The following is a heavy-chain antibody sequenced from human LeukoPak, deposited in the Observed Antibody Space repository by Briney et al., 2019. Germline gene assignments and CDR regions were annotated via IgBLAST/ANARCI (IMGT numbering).Heavy chain of an antibody. CDR2: ISYDGSNK. J-gene: IGHJ6*02. D-gene: IGHD6-13*01. Sequence: GGSLRLSCAAAGFTFSSYAMHWVRQAPGKGLEWVAVISYDGSNKYYADSVKGRFTISRDNSKNTLYLQMNSLRAENTAVYYCARGGPRIAAAGTYYCYGMDVWGQGTTVTVSS. CDR3: ARGGPRIAAAGTYYCYGMDV. V-gene: IGHV3-30*04. CDR1: GFTFSSYA.